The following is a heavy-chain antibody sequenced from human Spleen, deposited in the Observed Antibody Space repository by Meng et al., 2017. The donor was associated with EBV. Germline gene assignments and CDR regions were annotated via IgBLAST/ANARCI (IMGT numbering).Heavy chain of an antibody. CDR1: GFSIRTYC. Sequence: VAQVGEWGAEVQPGRSLMISCVTSGFSIRTYCMHWVRQDAGKGLVWVSRITPAEGRTDYEDYVKRRFVIFSENAKNILSLQMRSLVAEDTGVYFCSRDLMGPDDWWGQGTLVTVSS. D-gene: IGHD1-26*01. J-gene: IGHJ4*02. V-gene: IGHV3-74*01. CDR2: ITPAEGRT. CDR3: SRDLMGPDDW.